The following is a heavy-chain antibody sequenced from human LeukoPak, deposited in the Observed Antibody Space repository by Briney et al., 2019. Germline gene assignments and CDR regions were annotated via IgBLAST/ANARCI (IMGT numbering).Heavy chain of an antibody. D-gene: IGHD6-19*01. CDR1: GYSISSNYY. CDR3: AREIVAGLGVSFDI. Sequence: SETLSLTCIVSGYSISSNYYWSWIRQPAGKEPEWIGRIYPLETTNYNPSLKSRVAISVDTSKNQFSLKLSSVTAADTAVYYCAREIVAGLGVSFDIWGQGTMVTVSS. CDR2: IYPLETT. J-gene: IGHJ3*02. V-gene: IGHV4-61*02.